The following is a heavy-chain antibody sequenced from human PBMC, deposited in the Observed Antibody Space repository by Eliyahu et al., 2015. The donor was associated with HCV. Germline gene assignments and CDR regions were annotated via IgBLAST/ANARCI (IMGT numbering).Heavy chain of an antibody. D-gene: IGHD2-2*01. J-gene: IGHJ6*02. CDR3: ARGDIVVVPAAFYYYGMDV. V-gene: IGHV1-69*01. CDR2: IIPXXGTA. Sequence: EWMGGIIPXXGTANYAQKFQGRVTITADESTSTAYMELSSLGSEDTAVYYCARGDIVVVPAAFYYYGMDVWGQGTTVTVSS.